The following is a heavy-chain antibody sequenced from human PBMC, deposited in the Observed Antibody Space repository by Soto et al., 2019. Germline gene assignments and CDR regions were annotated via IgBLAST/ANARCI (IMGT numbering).Heavy chain of an antibody. CDR1: GYTFTKYY. V-gene: IGHV1-46*04. Sequence: QVRLVQSGAEVKKPGASVRISCKASGYTFTKYYVHWVRQAPGQGLEWMGVIDPRGGGTTYAQKQQGRVTMTTDMASNTVYMDLSSLRSEDTATYCCASQCRTRCSDWIDPWGQESLVIVSS. CDR3: ASQCRTRCSDWIDP. CDR2: IDPRGGGT. D-gene: IGHD2-2*01. J-gene: IGHJ5*02.